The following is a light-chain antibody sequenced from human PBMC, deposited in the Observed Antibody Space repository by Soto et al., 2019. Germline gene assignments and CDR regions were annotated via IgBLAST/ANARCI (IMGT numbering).Light chain of an antibody. CDR2: AAS. CDR3: QQYYSFPWT. CDR1: QSISTY. Sequence: DIQMTQSPSSLSASVGDRVTITCRASQSISTYLNWYQQKPGKAPNLLIYAASTLQRGVPSRFSGSGSGTDFTLTISSLQAEDFATYYCQQYYSFPWTFGQGTKVEIK. J-gene: IGKJ1*01. V-gene: IGKV1-39*01.